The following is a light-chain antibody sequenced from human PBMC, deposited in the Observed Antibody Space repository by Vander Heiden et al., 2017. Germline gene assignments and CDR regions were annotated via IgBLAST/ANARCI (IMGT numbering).Light chain of an antibody. CDR1: QSVSSH. CDR3: QHYINWPHT. J-gene: IGKJ2*01. CDR2: ESS. V-gene: IGKV3-15*01. Sequence: ERVMTQPPATLSMSQGEGVNLSCRASQSVSSHLTWYQQKPGQTPRLLIYESSTRATGIPARFSGSGSGTEFTLTISGLQSEDFAVYYCQHYINWPHTFGQGTKLEIK.